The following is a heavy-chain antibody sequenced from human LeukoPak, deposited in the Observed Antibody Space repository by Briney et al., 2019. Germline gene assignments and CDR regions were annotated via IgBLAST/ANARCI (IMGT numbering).Heavy chain of an antibody. Sequence: SETLSLTCTVSGGSISSYYWSWIRQPPGKGLEWIGYIYYSGSTNYNPSLKSRVTISVDTSKNQFSLKLSSVTAADTAVYYCARDRQRMVDYWGQGTLVTVSS. D-gene: IGHD6-25*01. CDR1: GGSISSYY. V-gene: IGHV4-59*01. CDR2: IYYSGST. CDR3: ARDRQRMVDY. J-gene: IGHJ4*02.